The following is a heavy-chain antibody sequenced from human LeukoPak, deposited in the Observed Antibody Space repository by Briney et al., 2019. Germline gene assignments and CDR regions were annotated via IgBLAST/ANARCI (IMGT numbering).Heavy chain of an antibody. Sequence: ASVKVSCKASGYTFTGYYIHWVRQATGQGLEWMGWMNPNSGNTGYAQKFQGRVTITRNTSISTAYMELSSLRSEDTAVYYCARGILFTTTVGPYYYYYMDVWGKGTTVTVSS. V-gene: IGHV1-8*03. CDR1: GYTFTGYY. J-gene: IGHJ6*03. CDR2: MNPNSGNT. CDR3: ARGILFTTTVGPYYYYYMDV. D-gene: IGHD4-11*01.